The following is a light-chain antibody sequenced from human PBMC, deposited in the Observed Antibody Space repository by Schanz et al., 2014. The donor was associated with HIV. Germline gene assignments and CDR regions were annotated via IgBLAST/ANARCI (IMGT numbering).Light chain of an antibody. V-gene: IGKV1-5*03. CDR3: LHYNDFAST. J-gene: IGKJ2*01. Sequence: DIQMTQSPSSLSASVGDRVTITCRASQSISSYLNWYQQKPGRAPKLLISEASILEAGVPSRFSGSGSGTEFALAISSLQPDDFATYFCLHYNDFASTFGQGTKLEIK. CDR1: QSISSY. CDR2: EAS.